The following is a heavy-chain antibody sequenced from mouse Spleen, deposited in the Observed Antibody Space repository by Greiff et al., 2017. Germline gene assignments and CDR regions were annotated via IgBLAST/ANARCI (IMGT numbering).Heavy chain of an antibody. V-gene: IGHV1-15*01. CDR1: GYTFTDYE. Sequence: QVQLKQSGAELVRPGASVTLSCKASGYTFTDYEMHWVKQTPVHGLEWIGAIDPETGGTAYNQKFKGKAILTADKSSSTAYMELRSLTSEDSAVYYCITVYGNLDYWGQGTTLTVSS. CDR2: IDPETGGT. D-gene: IGHD2-1*01. CDR3: ITVYGNLDY. J-gene: IGHJ2*01.